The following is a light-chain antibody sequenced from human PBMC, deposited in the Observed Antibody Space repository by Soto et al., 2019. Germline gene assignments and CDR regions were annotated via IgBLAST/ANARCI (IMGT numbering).Light chain of an antibody. J-gene: IGKJ1*01. CDR2: DXS. Sequence: DIHMTQSPSPLSASVGDRVTVTXRASQTILTYFDWYQQHQGXAPNXXXGDXSSLQRGGPSRLSGGGSGTDFTLPISSLQPEDFATYYCQQSFSTPWTFGHGTKVDIK. CDR1: QTILTY. V-gene: IGKV1-39*01. CDR3: QQSFSTPWT.